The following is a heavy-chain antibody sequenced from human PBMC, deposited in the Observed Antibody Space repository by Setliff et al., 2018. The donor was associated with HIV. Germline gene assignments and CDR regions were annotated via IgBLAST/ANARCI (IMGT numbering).Heavy chain of an antibody. V-gene: IGHV4-4*09. D-gene: IGHD3-10*01. CDR1: GGSISSYC. Sequence: SETLSLTCTVSGGSISSYCWNWIRQPPGRGLEWIGYIFTSGSTKYNPSLQSRFTMSIDTSKNQFSLKLTSVTAADTAVYYCARRIDNSGSFPDKNWFDTWGQGSLVTVSS. CDR3: ARRIDNSGSFPDKNWFDT. CDR2: IFTSGST. J-gene: IGHJ5*02.